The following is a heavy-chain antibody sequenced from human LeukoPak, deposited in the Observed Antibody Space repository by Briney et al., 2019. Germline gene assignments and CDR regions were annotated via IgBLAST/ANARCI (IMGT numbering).Heavy chain of an antibody. CDR2: IYYSGST. V-gene: IGHV4-39*01. J-gene: IGHJ3*02. D-gene: IGHD3-10*01. Sequence: SETLSLTCAVYGGSFSGYYWGWIRQPPGKGREWIGSIYYSGSTYYNPSLKSRVTISVDTSKNQFSLKLSSVTAADTAVYYCVTSYYYGSGRLGGFDIWGQGTMVTVSS. CDR3: VTSYYYGSGRLGGFDI. CDR1: GGSFSGYY.